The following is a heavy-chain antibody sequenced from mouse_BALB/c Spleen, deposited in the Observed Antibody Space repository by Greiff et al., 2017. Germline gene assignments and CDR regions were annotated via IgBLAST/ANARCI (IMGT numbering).Heavy chain of an antibody. Sequence: VMLVESGPGLVAPSQSLSITCTVSGFSLTSYDISWIRQPPGKGLEWLGVIWTGGGTNYNSAFMSRLSISKDNSKSQVFLKMNSLQTDDTAIYYCVRDYGSSYFDYWGQGTTLTVSS. CDR2: IWTGGGT. V-gene: IGHV2-9-2*01. CDR1: GFSLTSYD. CDR3: VRDYGSSYFDY. D-gene: IGHD1-1*01. J-gene: IGHJ2*01.